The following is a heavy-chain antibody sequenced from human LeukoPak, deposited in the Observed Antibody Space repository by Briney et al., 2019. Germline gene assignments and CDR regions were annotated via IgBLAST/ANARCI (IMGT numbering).Heavy chain of an antibody. D-gene: IGHD2/OR15-2a*01. CDR2: VTASGSST. J-gene: IGHJ4*02. CDR1: GFAFSSSV. Sequence: GGSLRLSCAASGFAFSSSVMSWVRQAPGKGLEWVSTVTASGSSTFYADSVKGRFTISRDNSKNTLYLQMNSLRAEDTALYYCAKRLSYYLDSWGQGILVTVSS. CDR3: AKRLSYYLDS. V-gene: IGHV3-23*01.